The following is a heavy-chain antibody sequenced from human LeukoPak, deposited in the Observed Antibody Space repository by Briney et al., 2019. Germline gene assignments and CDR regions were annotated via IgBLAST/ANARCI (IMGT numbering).Heavy chain of an antibody. CDR3: ASRENSGSYPRPEPVDF. J-gene: IGHJ4*02. CDR2: IYYSGST. V-gene: IGHV4-39*01. Sequence: SETLSLTCTVSGGSISSSSYYWGWIRQPPGKGLEWIGSIYYSGSTYYNPSLKSRVTISVDTSKNQFSLKLSSVTAADTAVYYCASRENSGSYPRPEPVDFRGQGTLVTVSS. CDR1: GGSISSSSYY. D-gene: IGHD1-26*01.